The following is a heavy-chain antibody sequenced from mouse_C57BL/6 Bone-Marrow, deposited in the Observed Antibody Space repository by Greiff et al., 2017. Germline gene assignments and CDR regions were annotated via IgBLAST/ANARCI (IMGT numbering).Heavy chain of an antibody. J-gene: IGHJ2*01. CDR3: ARISLLYYFDY. CDR2: IDPSDSYT. CDR1: GYTFTSYW. Sequence: QVQLQQPGAELVLPGASVKLSCKASGYTFTSYWMHWVKQRPGQGLEWIGEIDPSDSYTNYNQKFKGKSTLTVDKSSRTPYMQLSSLTSEDSAVYNCARISLLYYFDYWGQGTTLTVSS. V-gene: IGHV1-69*01. D-gene: IGHD1-1*01.